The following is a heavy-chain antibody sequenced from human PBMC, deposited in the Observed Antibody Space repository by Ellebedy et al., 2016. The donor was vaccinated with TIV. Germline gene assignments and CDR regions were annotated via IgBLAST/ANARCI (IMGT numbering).Heavy chain of an antibody. CDR2: INHSGST. CDR3: ARLLITMVYGMDV. CDR1: GGSFSGYY. D-gene: IGHD3-10*01. Sequence: MPSETLSLTCAVYGGSFSGYYWSWIRQPPGKGLEWIGEINHSGSTNYNPSLKSRVTISVDTSKKQFSLKLSSLTAADTAVYYCARLLITMVYGMDVWGQGTTVTVSS. J-gene: IGHJ6*02. V-gene: IGHV4-34*01.